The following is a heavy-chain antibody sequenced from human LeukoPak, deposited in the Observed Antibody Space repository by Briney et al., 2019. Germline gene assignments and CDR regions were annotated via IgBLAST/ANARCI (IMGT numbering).Heavy chain of an antibody. D-gene: IGHD3-9*01. CDR3: TSTHYDISTGYYHPSDH. Sequence: KPGGSLRLSCAASGFTFSDAWMSWVRQAPGKGLEWVGGIKSKKDGGTTDYAAPVKGRFTVSRDDSKNTLSLQMSSLKIEDTALYYCTSTHYDISTGYYHPSDHWGHGTLVTVSS. J-gene: IGHJ5*02. CDR2: IKSKKDGGTT. CDR1: GFTFSDAW. V-gene: IGHV3-15*01.